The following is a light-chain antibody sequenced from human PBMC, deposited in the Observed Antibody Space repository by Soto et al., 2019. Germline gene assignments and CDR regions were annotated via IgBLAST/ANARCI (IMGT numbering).Light chain of an antibody. V-gene: IGKV3-11*01. Sequence: EIVMTQSPATLSVSQGGRATLSCRASQSVSSNLAWYQQKPGQAPRLLIYDASNRATGIPARFSGSGSGTDFTLTISRLEPEDFAVYYCQQRSNWPITFGQGTRLEIK. CDR2: DAS. J-gene: IGKJ5*01. CDR3: QQRSNWPIT. CDR1: QSVSSN.